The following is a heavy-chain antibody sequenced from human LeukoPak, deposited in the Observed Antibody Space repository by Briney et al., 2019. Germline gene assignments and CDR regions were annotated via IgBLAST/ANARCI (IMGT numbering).Heavy chain of an antibody. J-gene: IGHJ3*02. CDR1: GYTFTGYY. V-gene: IGHV1-2*02. CDR2: INPNSGGT. Sequence: ASVKVSCKASGYTFTGYYMHWVRRAPGQGLEWMGWINPNSGGTNYAQKFQGRVTMTRDTSISTAYMELSRLRSDDTAVYYCAREVYYYDSSGYSHGAFDIWGQGTMVTVSS. CDR3: AREVYYYDSSGYSHGAFDI. D-gene: IGHD3-22*01.